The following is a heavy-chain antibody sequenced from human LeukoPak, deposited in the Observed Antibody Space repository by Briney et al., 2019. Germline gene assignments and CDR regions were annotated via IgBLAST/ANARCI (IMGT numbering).Heavy chain of an antibody. CDR3: ARDAAGEGSIDY. D-gene: IGHD3-10*01. V-gene: IGHV1-18*01. J-gene: IGHJ4*02. Sequence: ASVKVSCKASGYTSTSYGISWVRQDPGQGLEWMGWISAYNGNTNYAQKLQGRVTMTTDTSTSTAYMELRSLRSDDTAVYYCARDAAGEGSIDYWGQGTLVTLSS. CDR1: GYTSTSYG. CDR2: ISAYNGNT.